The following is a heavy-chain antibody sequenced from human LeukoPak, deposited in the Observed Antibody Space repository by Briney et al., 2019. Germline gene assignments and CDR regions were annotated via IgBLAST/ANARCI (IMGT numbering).Heavy chain of an antibody. J-gene: IGHJ6*02. Sequence: ASVKVSCKASGGTFSSYAISWVRQAPGQGLEWMGGIIPIFGRANYAQKFQGRVTITADESTSTAYMELSSLRSEDTAVYYCARAVVVVAATPGSVRGYYYYYGMDVWGQGTTVTVSS. V-gene: IGHV1-69*13. CDR2: IIPIFGRA. CDR1: GGTFSSYA. D-gene: IGHD2-15*01. CDR3: ARAVVVVAATPGSVRGYYYYYGMDV.